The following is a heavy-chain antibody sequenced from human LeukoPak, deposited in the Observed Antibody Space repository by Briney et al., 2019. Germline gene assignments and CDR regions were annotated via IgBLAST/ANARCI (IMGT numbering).Heavy chain of an antibody. CDR2: IKQDGSEK. V-gene: IGHV3-7*01. Sequence: GGSLRLSCAASGFTFSSYWMSWVRQAPGKGLEWVANIKQDGSEKYYVDSVKGRFTISRDNAKNSLYLQMNSLRAEDTAVYYCARVAPYCSGGSCPSGSFDYWGQGTLVTVSS. J-gene: IGHJ4*02. D-gene: IGHD2-15*01. CDR3: ARVAPYCSGGSCPSGSFDY. CDR1: GFTFSSYW.